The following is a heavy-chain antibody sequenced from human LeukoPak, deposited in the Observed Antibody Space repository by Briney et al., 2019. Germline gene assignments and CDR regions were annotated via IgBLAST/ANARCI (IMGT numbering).Heavy chain of an antibody. J-gene: IGHJ2*01. V-gene: IGHV4-39*07. Sequence: SETLSLTCTVSGGSISSSTYYWGWIRQPPGKGLEWIGSIYYSGSTYYNASLKSRVTISVDTSKNQFSLKLSSVTAADTAVYYCARFMWGQSNCGGDCYFQWYFDLWGRGTLVTVSS. D-gene: IGHD2-21*02. CDR3: ARFMWGQSNCGGDCYFQWYFDL. CDR2: IYYSGST. CDR1: GGSISSSTYY.